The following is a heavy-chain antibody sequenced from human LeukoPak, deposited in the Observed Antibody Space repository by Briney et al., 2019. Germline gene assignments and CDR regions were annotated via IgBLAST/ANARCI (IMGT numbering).Heavy chain of an antibody. J-gene: IGHJ4*02. CDR3: ARLKLEMATILDY. CDR1: GYSGTKYR. Sequence: GCCLETSWEAAGYSGTKYRIGWVPQIPKKSLELMGIIYPGDSDTRYSPSFQGQVTISAAKSISNAYMQWSSLKASDTAMYYCARLKLEMATILDYWGQGTLVTVSS. D-gene: IGHD5-24*01. V-gene: IGHV5-51*01. CDR2: IYPGDSDT.